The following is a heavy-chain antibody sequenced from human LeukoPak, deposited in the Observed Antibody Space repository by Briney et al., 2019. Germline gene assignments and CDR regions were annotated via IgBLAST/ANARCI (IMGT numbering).Heavy chain of an antibody. CDR1: GGSISSYY. J-gene: IGHJ4*02. D-gene: IGHD3-22*01. CDR3: ARARYDSSGYRFDY. CDR2: IYYSGST. V-gene: IGHV4-59*01. Sequence: SETLSLTCTVSGGSISSYYWSWIGKPQGKGLEWIGNIYYSGSTNYNPSLKSRVTISVDTSKNQFSLKLSSVTAADTAVYYCARARYDSSGYRFDYWGQGTLVTVSS.